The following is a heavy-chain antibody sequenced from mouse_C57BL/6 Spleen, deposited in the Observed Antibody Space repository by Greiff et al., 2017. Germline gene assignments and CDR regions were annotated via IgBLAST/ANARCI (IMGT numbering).Heavy chain of an antibody. J-gene: IGHJ4*01. CDR2: IYPGGGYT. CDR1: GYTFTNYW. Sequence: VQLQESGAELVRPGTSVKMSCKASGYTFTNYWIGWAKQRPGHGLEWIGDIYPGGGYTNYNEKFKGKATLTADKSSSTAYMQFSSLTSEDSAIYYGARGGAANGDAMDYWGPGASVTVSS. V-gene: IGHV1-63*01. CDR3: ARGGAANGDAMDY.